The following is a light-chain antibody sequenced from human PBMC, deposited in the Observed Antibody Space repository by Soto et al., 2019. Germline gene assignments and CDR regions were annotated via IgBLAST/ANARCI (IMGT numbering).Light chain of an antibody. Sequence: DLQMTQSPSSLSASVGDRVTITCRASQGIGNYLAWYQQKPGKAPKLLIYAASTLQSGVPSRFSGSGSGTDFTLTISSLQPEDFATYYCQRYNSAPPYTFGQGTKLEIK. CDR3: QRYNSAPPYT. CDR1: QGIGNY. V-gene: IGKV1-27*01. CDR2: AAS. J-gene: IGKJ2*01.